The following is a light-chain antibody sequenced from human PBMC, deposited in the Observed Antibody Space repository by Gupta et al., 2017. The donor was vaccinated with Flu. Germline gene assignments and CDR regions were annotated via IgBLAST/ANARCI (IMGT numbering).Light chain of an antibody. CDR3: AAWDDSLNGVV. V-gene: IGLV1-44*01. J-gene: IGLJ2*01. Sequence: QSVLTQPPSASGTPGQRVPISCSGRSSNIGSNTVTWYQQLPRTAPKLLIYSNNQRPSGVPDRFSGSKSGTSASLAISGLQSEDEADYYCAAWDDSLNGVVFGGGTKLTVL. CDR1: SSNIGSNT. CDR2: SNN.